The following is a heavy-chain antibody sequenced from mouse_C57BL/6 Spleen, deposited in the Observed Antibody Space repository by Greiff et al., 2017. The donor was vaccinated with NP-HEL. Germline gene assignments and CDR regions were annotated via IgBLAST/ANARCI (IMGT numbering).Heavy chain of an antibody. J-gene: IGHJ1*03. CDR2: IDPEDGET. D-gene: IGHD1-1*01. V-gene: IGHV14-2*01. CDR3: ARNYGSRGYFDV. CDR1: GFNITDYY. Sequence: EVQLQQSGAELVKPGASVKLSCTASGFNITDYYMHWVKQRTEQGLEWIGRIDPEDGETKYAPKFQGKATITADTSSNTAYLQLSSLTSEDTAVYYCARNYGSRGYFDVWGTGTTVSVSS.